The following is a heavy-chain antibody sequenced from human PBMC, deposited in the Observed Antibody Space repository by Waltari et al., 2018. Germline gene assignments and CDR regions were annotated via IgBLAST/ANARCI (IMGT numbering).Heavy chain of an antibody. CDR2: IIPIFGTA. D-gene: IGHD3-10*01. Sequence: VLLVQSGAEVKNPGSSVNVSCKASGGTFSSYAISWVRQASGQGLERLGEIIPIFGTANYAQKYQSRVTITADESTSTAYMELSSLRSEDTAVYYCARDTEMVQGAGSEYWGQGTLVTVSS. CDR3: ARDTEMVQGAGSEY. V-gene: IGHV1-69*12. J-gene: IGHJ4*02. CDR1: GGTFSSYA.